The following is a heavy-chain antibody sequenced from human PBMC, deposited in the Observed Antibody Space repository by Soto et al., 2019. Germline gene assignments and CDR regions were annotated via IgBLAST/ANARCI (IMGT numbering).Heavy chain of an antibody. CDR2: IKSKTDGGTT. J-gene: IGHJ4*02. Sequence: PGGSLRLSCAASGFTFSNAWMNWVRQAPGKGLELVGRIKSKTDGGTTDYAAPVKGRFTISRDDSKNTLYLQMNSLKTEDTAVYYCTTPGYSSGWQYDYWGQGTLVTVSS. D-gene: IGHD6-19*01. CDR3: TTPGYSSGWQYDY. CDR1: GFTFSNAW. V-gene: IGHV3-15*07.